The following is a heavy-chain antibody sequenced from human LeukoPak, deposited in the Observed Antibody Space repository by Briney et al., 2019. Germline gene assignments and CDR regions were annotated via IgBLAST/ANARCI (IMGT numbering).Heavy chain of an antibody. CDR1: GRSFCGYY. CDR3: ARGRYNWNVIYYFDY. J-gene: IGHJ4*02. D-gene: IGHD1-20*01. Sequence: SETLSLTCAVYGRSFCGYYCSWIRQPPGKGLEGIGEINHSGSTNYNPSLKSRVTISVDTSKNQFSLKLSSVTAADTAVYYCARGRYNWNVIYYFDYWGQGTLVTASS. CDR2: INHSGST. V-gene: IGHV4-34*01.